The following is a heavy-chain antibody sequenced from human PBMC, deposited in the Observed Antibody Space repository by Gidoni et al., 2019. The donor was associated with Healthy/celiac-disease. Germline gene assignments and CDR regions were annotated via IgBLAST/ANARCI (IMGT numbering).Heavy chain of an antibody. CDR1: GFTFDVYA. CDR3: AKGPSSGWDDPYFDY. V-gene: IGHV3-9*01. Sequence: EVQLVESGGVLVQPGRSLRLSCAASGFTFDVYAMHWVRQAPGKGLEWVSGISWNSGSIGDADSVKGRFTISRDNAKNSLYLQMNSLRAEDTALYYCAKGPSSGWDDPYFDYWGQGTLVTVSS. D-gene: IGHD6-19*01. J-gene: IGHJ4*02. CDR2: ISWNSGSI.